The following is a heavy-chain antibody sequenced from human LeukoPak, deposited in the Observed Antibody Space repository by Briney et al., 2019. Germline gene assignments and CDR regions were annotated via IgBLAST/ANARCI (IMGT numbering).Heavy chain of an antibody. D-gene: IGHD1-26*01. CDR2: INTDGSIT. Sequence: GGSLRLSCAASGFTFSSHWMHWVRQAPGKGLVWVSRINTDGSITSYADSVKGRFTISRDNAKNTLYLQMNSLRAEDTAVYYCARGQYSGSRLEYWGQGTLVTVSS. CDR3: ARGQYSGSRLEY. J-gene: IGHJ4*02. CDR1: GFTFSSHW. V-gene: IGHV3-74*01.